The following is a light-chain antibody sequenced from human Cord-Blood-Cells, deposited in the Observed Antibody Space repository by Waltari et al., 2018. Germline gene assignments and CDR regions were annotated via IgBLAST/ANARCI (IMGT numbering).Light chain of an antibody. V-gene: IGKV1-39*01. CDR2: AAS. CDR3: QQSYSTPYS. J-gene: IGKJ2*03. CDR1: QSISSY. Sequence: DFQMTQSPSSLSASVGERVTITCRASQSISSYLNWYQQKPGKDPKLLIYAASSLQSGVPSRFSGSGSGTDFTLTISSLQPEDFATYYCQQSYSTPYSFGQGTKLEIK.